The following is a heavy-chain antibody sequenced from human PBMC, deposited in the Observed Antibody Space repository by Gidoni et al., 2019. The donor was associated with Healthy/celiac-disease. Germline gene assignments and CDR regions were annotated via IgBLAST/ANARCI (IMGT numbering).Heavy chain of an antibody. CDR2: SNHSGST. J-gene: IGHJ4*02. Sequence: QVQLQQWGAGLLKPSETLSLTCAVYGGSFSGYYWSWIRQPPGKGLELIGESNHSGSTNYHPSLKSRVTISVDTSKNQFSLKLSAVTAADTAVYYWARGGTTVTTKGDYWGQGTLVTVSS. D-gene: IGHD4-17*01. V-gene: IGHV4-34*01. CDR1: GGSFSGYY. CDR3: ARGGTTVTTKGDY.